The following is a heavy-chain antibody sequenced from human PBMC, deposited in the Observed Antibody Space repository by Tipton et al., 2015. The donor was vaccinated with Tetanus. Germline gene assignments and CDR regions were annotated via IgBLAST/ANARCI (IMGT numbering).Heavy chain of an antibody. CDR2: INWNGGST. CDR3: ARSRGDDSSGYSEPYYFDY. J-gene: IGHJ4*02. V-gene: IGHV3-20*01. CDR1: GFTFDDYG. Sequence: SLRLSCAASGFTFDDYGMNWVRQAPGKGLQWVSSINWNGGSTGYADSVKGRFTISRDNAKNSLYLQMNSLRAEDTALYHCARSRGDDSSGYSEPYYFDYWGQGTLVTVSS. D-gene: IGHD3-22*01.